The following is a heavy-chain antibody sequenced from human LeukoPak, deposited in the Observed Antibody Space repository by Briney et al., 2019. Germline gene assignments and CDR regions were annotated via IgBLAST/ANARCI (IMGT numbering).Heavy chain of an antibody. CDR1: GTLACSNY. CDR2: IYSGGST. J-gene: IGHJ3*02. V-gene: IGHV3-66*01. Sequence: PGGSLRLSCTPSGTLACSNYMNCLRQAPGKGREWVSVIYSGGSTYYADSVKGRFTISRDNSKNTLYLQMNSLRPEDTAEYYCARYGLGAHGFAIWGQGTMVTVSS. CDR3: ARYGLGAHGFAI. D-gene: IGHD3-16*01.